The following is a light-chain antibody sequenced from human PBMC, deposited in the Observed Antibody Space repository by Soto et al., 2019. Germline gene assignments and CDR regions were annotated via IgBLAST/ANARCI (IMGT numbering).Light chain of an antibody. J-gene: IGLJ1*01. CDR3: ASFRSGTILV. V-gene: IGLV2-14*01. Sequence: TRPASVSGSPGQSVTISCTGPRSDIGDSNFISWYQHSPGKAPRLLIYEVNNRPSGVSKRFSGSKAGNTASLTISGLLDDDEADYFCASFRSGTILVFGSGTKVTV. CDR1: RSDIGDSNF. CDR2: EVN.